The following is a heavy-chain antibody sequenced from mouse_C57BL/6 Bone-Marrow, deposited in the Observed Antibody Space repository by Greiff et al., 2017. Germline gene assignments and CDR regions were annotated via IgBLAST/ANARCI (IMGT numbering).Heavy chain of an antibody. D-gene: IGHD1-1*01. CDR2: ISPRSGNT. Sequence: QVQLQQSGAELARPGASVKLSCKASGYTFTSSGISWVKQRTGQGLEWIGEISPRSGNTYYNEKFKGKATLTADKSSSTAYMELRSLTSEDSAVYFCARREFITTVRDYWGQGTSVTVSS. V-gene: IGHV1-81*01. J-gene: IGHJ4*01. CDR3: ARREFITTVRDY. CDR1: GYTFTSSG.